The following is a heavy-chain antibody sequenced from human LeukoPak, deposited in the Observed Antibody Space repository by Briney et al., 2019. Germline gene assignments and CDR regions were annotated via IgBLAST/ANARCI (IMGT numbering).Heavy chain of an antibody. Sequence: TASETLSLTCNVSGFSLTIGYFWGWIRQPPGKGLEWIGSIFHSGSTYFNPSLKSRVTMSVDTSKNQFSLKLSSVTAADTAVYYCARVSDTSMSGDYFDYWGQGTLVTVSS. J-gene: IGHJ4*02. V-gene: IGHV4-38-2*02. CDR1: GFSLTIGYF. D-gene: IGHD5-18*01. CDR2: IFHSGST. CDR3: ARVSDTSMSGDYFDY.